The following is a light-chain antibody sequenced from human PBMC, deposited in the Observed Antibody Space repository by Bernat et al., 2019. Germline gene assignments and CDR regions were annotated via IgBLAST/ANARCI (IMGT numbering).Light chain of an antibody. CDR1: QSISTY. J-gene: IGKJ1*01. Sequence: DIQMTQSPSSLSASVGDRVTITCRASQSISTYLNWYQHKLGKAPKLLIYKASSLESGVPSRFSGSGSGTEFTLTISSLQPDDFATYYCQQYNSYSWTFGQGTKVEIK. CDR3: QQYNSYSWT. CDR2: KAS. V-gene: IGKV1-5*03.